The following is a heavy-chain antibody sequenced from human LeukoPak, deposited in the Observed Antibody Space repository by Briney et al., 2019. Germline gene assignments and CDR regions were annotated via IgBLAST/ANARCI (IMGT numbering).Heavy chain of an antibody. CDR1: GGSISSSSYY. J-gene: IGHJ4*02. CDR3: ARTAPMKLFGELLGRIWGL. CDR2: IYYSGST. Sequence: PSETLSLTCTVSGGSISSSSYYWGWIRQPPGKGLEWIGSIYYSGSTYYNPSLKSRVTISVDTSKNQFSLKLSSVTAADTAVYYCARTAPMKLFGELLGRIWGLWGQGTLVTVSS. V-gene: IGHV4-39*07. D-gene: IGHD3-10*01.